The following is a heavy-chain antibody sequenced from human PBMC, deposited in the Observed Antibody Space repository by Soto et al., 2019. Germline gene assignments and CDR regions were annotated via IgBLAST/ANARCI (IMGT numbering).Heavy chain of an antibody. D-gene: IGHD2-8*02. V-gene: IGHV3-48*03. Sequence: EMQLVESGGGLVQPGGSLRLSCAASGFTFSSYEMHWVRQAPGKGLEWISYISSTGSGTLYADSVRGRFTMSRDNTKNSVSLQMSSPRAEDTAVYYCVRDLHEPLATDALRVANWGQGTQVTVSS. CDR3: VRDLHEPLATDALRVAN. CDR2: ISSTGSGT. CDR1: GFTFSSYE. J-gene: IGHJ4*02.